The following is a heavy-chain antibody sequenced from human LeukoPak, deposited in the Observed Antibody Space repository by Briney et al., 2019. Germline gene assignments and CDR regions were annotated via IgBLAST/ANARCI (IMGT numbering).Heavy chain of an antibody. CDR2: INHSGST. CDR1: GGSFSGYY. V-gene: IGHV4-34*01. CDR3: ARSGGVYYYYTDV. Sequence: PSETLSLTCAVYGGSFSGYYWSLIRQPPGKGLEWIGEINHSGSTNYNPSLKSRVTISVDTSKNQFSLKLSSVTAADTAVYYCARSGGVYYYYTDVWGKGTTVTVSS. D-gene: IGHD1-26*01. J-gene: IGHJ6*03.